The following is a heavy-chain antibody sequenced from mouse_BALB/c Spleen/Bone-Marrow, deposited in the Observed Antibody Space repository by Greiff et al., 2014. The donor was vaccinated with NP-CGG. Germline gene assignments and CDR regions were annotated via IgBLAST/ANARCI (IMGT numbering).Heavy chain of an antibody. Sequence: VKLMESGPGLVAPSQSLSITCTVSGFSLTSYGVHWVRQPPGKGLEWLGVIWAGGSTNYNSALMSRLSISKDNFKSQVFLKMNSLQPDDTAMYYCARDYYGSQYYFDYWGQGTTLTVSS. D-gene: IGHD1-1*01. CDR2: IWAGGST. CDR3: ARDYYGSQYYFDY. V-gene: IGHV2-9*02. J-gene: IGHJ2*01. CDR1: GFSLTSYG.